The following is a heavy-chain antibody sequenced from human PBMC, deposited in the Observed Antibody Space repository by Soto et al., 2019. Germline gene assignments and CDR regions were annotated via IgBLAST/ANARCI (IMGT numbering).Heavy chain of an antibody. V-gene: IGHV1-69*02. Sequence: ASVKVSCKASGGTFSSYTISWVRQAPGQGLEWMGRIIPILGIANYAQKFQGRVTITADKSTSTAYMELSSLRSEDTAVYYCARGECSSTSCTNAAFDIWGQGTMVTVSS. CDR1: GGTFSSYT. D-gene: IGHD2-2*01. CDR3: ARGECSSTSCTNAAFDI. J-gene: IGHJ3*02. CDR2: IIPILGIA.